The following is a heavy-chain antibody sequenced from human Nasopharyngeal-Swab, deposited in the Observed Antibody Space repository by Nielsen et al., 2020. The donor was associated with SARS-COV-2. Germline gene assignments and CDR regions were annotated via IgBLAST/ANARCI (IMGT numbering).Heavy chain of an antibody. D-gene: IGHD3-10*01. CDR2: IDAGNGNT. Sequence: WVRQAPGQRLEWMGWIDAGNGNTKYSQKFQGRVTITRDTSASTAYMGLSSLRSEDTAVYYCARDGSGSVGWFDPWGQGTLVTVSS. V-gene: IGHV1-3*01. J-gene: IGHJ5*02. CDR3: ARDGSGSVGWFDP.